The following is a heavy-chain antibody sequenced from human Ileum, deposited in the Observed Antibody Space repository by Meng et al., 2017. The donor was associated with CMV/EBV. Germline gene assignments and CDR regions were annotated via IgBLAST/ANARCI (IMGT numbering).Heavy chain of an antibody. J-gene: IGHJ4*02. Sequence: SGFTFSSYWMHWVRQAPGKGLVWVSRINSDGSSTSYADSVKGRFSISRDNAKNMLYLQMNSLRPEDTAVYYCAREPLRAAGHYLDYWGQGTLVTVSS. CDR3: AREPLRAAGHYLDY. D-gene: IGHD5-12*01. V-gene: IGHV3-74*01. CDR2: INSDGSST. CDR1: GFTFSSYW.